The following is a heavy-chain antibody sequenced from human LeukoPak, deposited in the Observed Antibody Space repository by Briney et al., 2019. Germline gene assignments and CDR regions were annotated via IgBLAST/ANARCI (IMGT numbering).Heavy chain of an antibody. CDR2: ISYDGSNK. D-gene: IGHD2-15*01. CDR1: GFTFSSYA. V-gene: IGHV3-30-3*01. J-gene: IGHJ3*02. CDR3: ARDLGYCSGGSCVGAFDI. Sequence: PGGSLRLSCAASGFTFSSYAMHWVRQAPGKGLEWVAVISYDGSNKYYADSVKGRFTISRDNSKNTLYLQMNSLRAEDTAVYYCARDLGYCSGGSCVGAFDIWGQGTMVTVSS.